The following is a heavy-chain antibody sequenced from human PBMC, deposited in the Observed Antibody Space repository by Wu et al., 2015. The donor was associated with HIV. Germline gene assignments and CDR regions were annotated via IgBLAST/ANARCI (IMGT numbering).Heavy chain of an antibody. CDR2: IIPPFGTP. CDR1: GGTFSSYG. V-gene: IGHV1-69*01. J-gene: IGHJ4*01. D-gene: IGHD3-16*01. Sequence: QVQLVQSGAEVKKPGSSVKVSCKASGGTFSSYGFTWVRQAPGQGLEWMGGIIPPFGTPNYSQNFQGRVNDHHGRFHGQPFIWNFLSSLKDLKGHGHILPCARDKGSKWLGSYVYWGQRERWSPSLQ. CDR3: ARDKGSKWLGSYVY.